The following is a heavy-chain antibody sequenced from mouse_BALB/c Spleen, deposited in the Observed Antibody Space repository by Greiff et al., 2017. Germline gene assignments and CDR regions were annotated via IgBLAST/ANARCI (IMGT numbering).Heavy chain of an antibody. V-gene: IGHV5-6-2*01. Sequence: EVQRVESGGGLVKLGGSLKLSCAASGFTFSSYYMSWVRQTPEKRLELVAAINSNGGSTYYPDTVKGRFTISRDNAKNTLYLQMSSLKSEDTALYYCARQPLYYGSSTYAMDYWGQGTSVTVSS. CDR1: GFTFSSYY. J-gene: IGHJ4*01. CDR2: INSNGGST. CDR3: ARQPLYYGSSTYAMDY. D-gene: IGHD1-1*01.